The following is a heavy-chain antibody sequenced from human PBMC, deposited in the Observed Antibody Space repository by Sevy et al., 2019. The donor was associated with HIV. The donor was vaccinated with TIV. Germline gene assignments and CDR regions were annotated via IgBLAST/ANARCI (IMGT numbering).Heavy chain of an antibody. CDR1: GYTLTKLS. CDR2: FDPEDGET. V-gene: IGHV1-24*01. D-gene: IGHD3-22*01. Sequence: ASVKVSCKISGYTLTKLSMHWVRQAPGKGLEWMGSFDPEDGETIHAQRFQGRLSMTEDTSTETAYMEMSSLNSEDTAVYYCATTKDYYDTRGDPFDYWGQGSLVTVSS. J-gene: IGHJ4*02. CDR3: ATTKDYYDTRGDPFDY.